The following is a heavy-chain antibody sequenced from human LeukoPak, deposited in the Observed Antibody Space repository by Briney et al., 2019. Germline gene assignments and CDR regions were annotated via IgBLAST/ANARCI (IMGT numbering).Heavy chain of an antibody. CDR3: ARDLSYSSLDC. V-gene: IGHV3-33*07. Sequence: GGSLRLSCAASGFSFKNHGFYWVRQAPGKGLEWVAIIWSDGSQKYYADSVKGRFTISRDNSKNTVYLQMNSLRAEDTAMYYCARDLSYSSLDCRGQGTLVTVSS. CDR1: GFSFKNHG. CDR2: IWSDGSQK. D-gene: IGHD3-9*01. J-gene: IGHJ4*02.